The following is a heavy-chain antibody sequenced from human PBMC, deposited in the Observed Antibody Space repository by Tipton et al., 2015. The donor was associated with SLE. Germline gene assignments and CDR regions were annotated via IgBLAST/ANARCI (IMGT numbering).Heavy chain of an antibody. CDR1: GGSISSGSYY. Sequence: TLSLTCTVSGGSISSGSYYWSWIRQPAGKGLEWIGRIYTSGSTNYNPSLKSRVTISVDTSKNQFSLKLSSVAAADTAVYYCARVEAGYWGQGTLVTVSS. V-gene: IGHV4-61*02. CDR2: IYTSGST. CDR3: ARVEAGY. J-gene: IGHJ4*02. D-gene: IGHD5-24*01.